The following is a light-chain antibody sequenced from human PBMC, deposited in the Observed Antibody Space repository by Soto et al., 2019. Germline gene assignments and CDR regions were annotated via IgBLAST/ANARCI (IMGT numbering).Light chain of an antibody. V-gene: IGKV3D-15*01. Sequence: EIVLTQSPATLSASPGERATLSCRASQSVSTHLAWFQQQPGQAPRLLMFGASTRATGIPARFSGSGSGTDFTLTISSLQSEDFAVYYCQQYHNWPPWTFGQGTKV. J-gene: IGKJ1*01. CDR2: GAS. CDR3: QQYHNWPPWT. CDR1: QSVSTH.